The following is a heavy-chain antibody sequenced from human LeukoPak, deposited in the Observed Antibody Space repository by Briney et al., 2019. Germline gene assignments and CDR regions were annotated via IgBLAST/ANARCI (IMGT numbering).Heavy chain of an antibody. D-gene: IGHD3-16*01. J-gene: IGHJ4*02. V-gene: IGHV1-69*05. CDR3: ARETPMITFGGVFDY. CDR2: IIPIFGTA. CDR1: GGTFSSYA. Sequence: SVKVSCKVAGGTFSSYAISWVRQAPGQGLEWMGGIIPIFGTANYAQKFQGRVTITTDESTSTAYMELSSLRSEDTAVYYCARETPMITFGGVFDYWGQGTLVTVSS.